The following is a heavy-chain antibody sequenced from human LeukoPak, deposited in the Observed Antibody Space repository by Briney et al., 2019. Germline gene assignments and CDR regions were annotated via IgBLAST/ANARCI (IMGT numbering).Heavy chain of an antibody. V-gene: IGHV3-23*01. D-gene: IGHD3-10*01. CDR1: GFTFSIYA. J-gene: IGHJ4*02. CDR3: ARDVWFGELSHFDY. CDR2: ISGSGGDT. Sequence: PGGSLRLSCAASGFTFSIYAMSWVRQAPGKGLEWVSVISGSGGDTYYADSVKGRFTISRDNSKNTLYLQMNSLRAEDTAVYYCARDVWFGELSHFDYWGQGTLVTVSS.